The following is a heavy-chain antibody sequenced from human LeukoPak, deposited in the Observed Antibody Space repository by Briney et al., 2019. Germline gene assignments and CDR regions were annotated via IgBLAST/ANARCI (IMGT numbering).Heavy chain of an antibody. CDR2: IIPIFGTA. CDR1: GGTFSSYA. D-gene: IGHD4-23*01. J-gene: IGHJ4*02. V-gene: IGHV1-69*13. CDR3: ARDRGNSWANYFDY. Sequence: VASVNVSCKASGGTFSSYAISWVRQAPGQGLEWMGGIIPIFGTANYAQKFQGRVTITADESTSTAYMELSSLRSEDTAVYYCARDRGNSWANYFDYWGQGTLVTVSS.